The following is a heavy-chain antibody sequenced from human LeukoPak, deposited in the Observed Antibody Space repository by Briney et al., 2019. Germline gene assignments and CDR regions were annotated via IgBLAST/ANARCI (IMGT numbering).Heavy chain of an antibody. CDR3: ASRDYYGSGTYYNPLHY. V-gene: IGHV3-23*01. J-gene: IGHJ4*02. D-gene: IGHD3-10*01. CDR1: GFTFSSCA. Sequence: GGSLRLSCAASGFTFSSCAMSWVRLAPGKGLEWVSAVSGSGSNTYYADPVNGRFTISRDNSRNTLYLQMNSLRAEDTAVYYCASRDYYGSGTYYNPLHYWGQGTLVTVSS. CDR2: VSGSGSNT.